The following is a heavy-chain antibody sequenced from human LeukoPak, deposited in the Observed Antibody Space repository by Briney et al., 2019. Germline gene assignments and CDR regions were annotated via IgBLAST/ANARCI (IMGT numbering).Heavy chain of an antibody. V-gene: IGHV3-48*01. D-gene: IGHD4-23*01. Sequence: GGSLRLSCAASGFTFSSYSMNWVRQAPGKGLEWVSYISSSSSTIYYADSVKGRFTISRDNAKNSLYLQMNSLRAEDTAVYYCARDTHPGSPRRWLYYYYGMDVWGQGTTVTVSS. CDR3: ARDTHPGSPRRWLYYYYGMDV. CDR2: ISSSSSTI. J-gene: IGHJ6*02. CDR1: GFTFSSYS.